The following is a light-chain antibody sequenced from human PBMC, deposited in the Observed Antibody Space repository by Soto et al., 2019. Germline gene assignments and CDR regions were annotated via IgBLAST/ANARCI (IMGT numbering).Light chain of an antibody. J-gene: IGLJ3*02. CDR3: ETWDSNTHTV. V-gene: IGLV4-60*02. CDR1: SGHSSYI. CDR2: LEGSGSY. Sequence: QPVLTQSSSASASLGSSVKLTCTRSSGHSSYIIAWHQQQPGKAPRYLMKLEGSGSYNKGSGVPDRFSGSSSGADRYLTISNLQFEDEADYYCETWDSNTHTVFGGGTQLTVL.